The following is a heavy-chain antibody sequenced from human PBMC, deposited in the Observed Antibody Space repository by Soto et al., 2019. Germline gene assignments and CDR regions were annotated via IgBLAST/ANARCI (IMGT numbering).Heavy chain of an antibody. CDR3: ARDRDYDFWSGSKAPQYFQH. D-gene: IGHD3-3*01. CDR1: GFTFSSYW. CDR2: IKQDGSEK. V-gene: IGHV3-7*01. Sequence: EVQLVESGGGLVQPGGSLRLSCAASGFTFSSYWMSWVRQAPGKGLEWVANIKQDGSEKYYVDSVKGRFTISRDNAKNSLYLQMNSLRAEDTAGYYCARDRDYDFWSGSKAPQYFQHWGQGTLVTDSS. J-gene: IGHJ1*01.